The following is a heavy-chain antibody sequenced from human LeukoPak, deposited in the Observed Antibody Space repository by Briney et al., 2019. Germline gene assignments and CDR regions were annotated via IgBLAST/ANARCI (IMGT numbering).Heavy chain of an antibody. Sequence: GGSLRLSCAASGFTFSSSWMNWVRQAPGKGLEWVANIKQDGSEKYYVDSVKGRFTISRDNAKNSLYLQMNTLRPEDTAVYSCASLDYWGQGTLVTVSS. J-gene: IGHJ4*02. CDR3: ASLDY. CDR1: GFTFSSSW. V-gene: IGHV3-7*01. CDR2: IKQDGSEK.